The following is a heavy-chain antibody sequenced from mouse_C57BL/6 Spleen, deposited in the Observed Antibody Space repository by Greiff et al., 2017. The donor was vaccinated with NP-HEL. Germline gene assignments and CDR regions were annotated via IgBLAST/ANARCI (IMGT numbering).Heavy chain of an antibody. D-gene: IGHD2-3*01. CDR1: GFTFSSYA. Sequence: DVKLVESGGGLVKPGGSLKLSCAASGFTFSSYAMSWVRQTPEKRLEWVATISDGGSYTYYPDNVKGRFTISRDNAKNNLYLQMSHLKSEDTAMYYCAREDGYYSYYFDYWGQGTTLTVSS. CDR3: AREDGYYSYYFDY. CDR2: ISDGGSYT. J-gene: IGHJ2*01. V-gene: IGHV5-4*01.